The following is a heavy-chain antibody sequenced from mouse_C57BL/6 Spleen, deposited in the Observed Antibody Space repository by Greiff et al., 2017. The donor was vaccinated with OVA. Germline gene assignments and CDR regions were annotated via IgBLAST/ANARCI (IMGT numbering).Heavy chain of an antibody. V-gene: IGHV1-61*01. CDR3: AREGRYDYYAMDY. J-gene: IGHJ4*01. CDR1: GYTFTSYW. CDR2: IYPSDSET. Sequence: VKLQQPGAELVRPGSSVKLSCKASGYTFTSYWMDWVKQRPGQGLEWIGNIYPSDSETHYNQKFKDKATLPVDKSSSTAYMQSSSLTSEDSAVYYCAREGRYDYYAMDYWGQGTSVTVSA. D-gene: IGHD2-10*02.